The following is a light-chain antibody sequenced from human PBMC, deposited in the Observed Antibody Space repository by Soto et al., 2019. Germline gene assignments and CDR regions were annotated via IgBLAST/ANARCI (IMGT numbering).Light chain of an antibody. V-gene: IGKV3-15*01. CDR3: QQYNDWHPRM. CDR2: GAS. J-gene: IGKJ1*01. CDR1: QSVSSN. Sequence: EIVMTQSPATLSVSPGERATLSCRASQSVSSNLAWYQQKPGQTPRLLIYGASSRATGIPARFSASGSGTEFTLTISSLQSEDFAVYYCQQYNDWHPRMFGQGTKVEIK.